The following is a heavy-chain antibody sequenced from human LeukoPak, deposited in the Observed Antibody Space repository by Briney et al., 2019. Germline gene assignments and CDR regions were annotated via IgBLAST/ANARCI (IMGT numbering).Heavy chain of an antibody. D-gene: IGHD3-22*01. CDR2: ITWNSGTK. J-gene: IGHJ4*02. Sequence: GRSLRLSCAASGFTFDDYAMHWVRQVPGRGLEWVSHITWNSGTKTYADSVRDRFIISRDNAKNSLYLQMNSLRPEDTALYYCSRGDDSSGYYDTNIDYWGQGILVTVSS. CDR3: SRGDDSSGYYDTNIDY. V-gene: IGHV3-9*01. CDR1: GFTFDDYA.